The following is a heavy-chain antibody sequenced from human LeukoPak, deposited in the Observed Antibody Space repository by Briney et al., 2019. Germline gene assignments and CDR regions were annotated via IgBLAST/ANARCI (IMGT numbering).Heavy chain of an antibody. D-gene: IGHD2-8*02. CDR1: GYTLTELS. J-gene: IGHJ4*02. CDR2: FDPEDGET. V-gene: IGHV1-24*01. Sequence: ASVKVSCKVSGYTLTELSMHWVRQAPGKGPEWMGGFDPEDGETISAQRFQGRVTMTEDTSTDTAYMELSRLRPEDTAVYFCATLESILVPYFDYWGQGTLVTVSS. CDR3: ATLESILVPYFDY.